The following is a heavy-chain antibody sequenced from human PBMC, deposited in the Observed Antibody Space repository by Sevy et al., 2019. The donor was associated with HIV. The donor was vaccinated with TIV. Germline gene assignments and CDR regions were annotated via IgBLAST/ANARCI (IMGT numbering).Heavy chain of an antibody. CDR1: GFTFSSYS. D-gene: IGHD2-15*01. Sequence: GSLRLSYAASGFTFSSYSMNWVRQAPGKGLEWVSSISSSSSYIYYADSVKGRFTISRDNAKNSLYLQMNSLRAEDTAVYYCARDRGYCSGGSCYDDAFDIWGQGTMVTVSS. J-gene: IGHJ3*02. CDR2: ISSSSSYI. CDR3: ARDRGYCSGGSCYDDAFDI. V-gene: IGHV3-21*01.